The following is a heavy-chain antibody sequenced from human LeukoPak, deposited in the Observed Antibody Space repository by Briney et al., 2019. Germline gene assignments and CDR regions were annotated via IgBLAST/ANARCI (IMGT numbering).Heavy chain of an antibody. V-gene: IGHV3-23*01. Sequence: GGSLRLSCADSGFTFSSYGMSWVRQAPGKGLEWVTAISGSGGSTYYADSVKGRFTISRDNSKNTLYLQMNSLRAEDTAVYYCAKRARTTRSVGYYYYMDVWGKGTTVTISS. J-gene: IGHJ6*03. D-gene: IGHD1-1*01. CDR3: AKRARTTRSVGYYYYMDV. CDR1: GFTFSSYG. CDR2: ISGSGGST.